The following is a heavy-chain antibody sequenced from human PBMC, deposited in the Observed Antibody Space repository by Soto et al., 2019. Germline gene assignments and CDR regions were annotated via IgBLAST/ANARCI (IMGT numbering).Heavy chain of an antibody. CDR1: GFTFSSYA. Sequence: PGGSLRLSCAASGFTFSSYAMSWVRQAPGKGLEWVSAISGSGGSTYYADSVKGRFTISRDNSKNTLYLQMNSLRAEDTAVYYCAKFPSPYRIAARRAYYFDYWGQGTLVTVSS. J-gene: IGHJ4*02. D-gene: IGHD6-6*01. CDR2: ISGSGGST. CDR3: AKFPSPYRIAARRAYYFDY. V-gene: IGHV3-23*01.